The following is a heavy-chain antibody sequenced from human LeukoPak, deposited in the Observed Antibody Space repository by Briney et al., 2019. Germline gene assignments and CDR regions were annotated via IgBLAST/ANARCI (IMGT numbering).Heavy chain of an antibody. V-gene: IGHV3-23*01. CDR1: GFTFSNYA. CDR3: ARADYYGSGSPYPDY. D-gene: IGHD3-10*01. J-gene: IGHJ4*02. Sequence: GGSLRLSCAASGFTFSNYAMSWVRQAPGKGLEWVSVISDSGGSTYYADSVKGRFTVSRDNSKNTLYLQMNSLRAEDTAVYYCARADYYGSGSPYPDYWGQGTLVTVSS. CDR2: ISDSGGST.